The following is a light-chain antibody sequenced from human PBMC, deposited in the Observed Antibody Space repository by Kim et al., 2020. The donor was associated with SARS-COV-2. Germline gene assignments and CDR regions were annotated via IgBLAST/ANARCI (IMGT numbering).Light chain of an antibody. V-gene: IGKV3-15*01. CDR2: DAS. Sequence: SVSPGERATLSCRASQNIRDNLAWYQQKPGQAPRLLIYDASTGATDIPARFSGSGSGTEFTLTISSLQSEDCALYYCQQYNDWRTFGQGTKVDIK. CDR1: QNIRDN. J-gene: IGKJ1*01. CDR3: QQYNDWRT.